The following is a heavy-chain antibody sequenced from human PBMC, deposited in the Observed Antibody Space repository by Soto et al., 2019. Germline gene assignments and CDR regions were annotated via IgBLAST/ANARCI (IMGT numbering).Heavy chain of an antibody. J-gene: IGHJ4*02. Sequence: GGSLRLSCAASVFSFSNYGMHWVRQAPGKGLEWVAVISYDGSSKYHADSVKGRFTISRDNSKNTLHLQMNSLRAEDTAVYYCSKDRRGGRAVLDSWGQGTPVTVSS. V-gene: IGHV3-30*18. CDR2: ISYDGSSK. D-gene: IGHD2-8*01. CDR1: VFSFSNYG. CDR3: SKDRRGGRAVLDS.